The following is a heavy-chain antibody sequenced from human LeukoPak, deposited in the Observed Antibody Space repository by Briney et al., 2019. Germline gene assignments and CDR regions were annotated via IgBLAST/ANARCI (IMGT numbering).Heavy chain of an antibody. J-gene: IGHJ4*02. CDR2: IYYSGSA. D-gene: IGHD3-22*01. CDR3: ARATMIVVDY. CDR1: GGSISSGDYY. V-gene: IGHV4-30-4*01. Sequence: SQTLSLTCTVSGGSISSGDYYWSWIRQPPGTGLEWIGYIYYSGSAYYNPSLKSRVTISVDTSKNQFSLKLSSVTAADTAVYYCARATMIVVDYWGQGTLVTVSS.